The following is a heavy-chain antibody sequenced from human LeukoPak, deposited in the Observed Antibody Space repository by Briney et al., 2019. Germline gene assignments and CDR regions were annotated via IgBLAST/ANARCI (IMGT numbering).Heavy chain of an antibody. V-gene: IGHV3-23*01. D-gene: IGHD2-2*01. CDR2: ITTSGGDT. CDR1: GFTFSSYT. CDR3: ANGRYHNF. J-gene: IGHJ4*02. Sequence: GGSLRLSCAASGFTFSSYTMSWVRQAPGKGLEWVSHITTSGGDTYYADSVRGRFTISRDNSKNTLYLQMNSLRAEDTAVYYCANGRYHNFWGQGTLVTVS.